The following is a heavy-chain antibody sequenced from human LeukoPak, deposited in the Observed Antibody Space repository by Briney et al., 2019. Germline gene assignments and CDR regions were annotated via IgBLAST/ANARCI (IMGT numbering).Heavy chain of an antibody. CDR1: GGSISSYY. CDR3: ARHFIARVAVAGNWFDP. D-gene: IGHD6-19*01. J-gene: IGHJ5*02. V-gene: IGHV4-59*08. CDR2: IYYSGST. Sequence: PETLSLTCTVSGGSISSYYWSWIRQPPGKGLEWIGYIYYSGSTNYNPSLKSRVTISVDTSKNQFSLKLSSVTAADTAVYYCARHFIARVAVAGNWFDPWGQGTLVTVSS.